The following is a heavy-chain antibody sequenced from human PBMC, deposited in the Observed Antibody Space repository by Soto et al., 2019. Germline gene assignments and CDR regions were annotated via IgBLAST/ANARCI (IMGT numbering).Heavy chain of an antibody. Sequence: GGSLRLSCAASGFTFTRYIMNWVRQSPGKGLEWVSSISSTTNYIYYADSMKGRFTVSRDNAKNSVYLEMNSLSAEDAALYYCARESEDLTSNFDYWGQGTLVTVSS. CDR1: GFTFTRYI. J-gene: IGHJ4*02. CDR3: ARESEDLTSNFDY. CDR2: ISSTTNYI. V-gene: IGHV3-21*01.